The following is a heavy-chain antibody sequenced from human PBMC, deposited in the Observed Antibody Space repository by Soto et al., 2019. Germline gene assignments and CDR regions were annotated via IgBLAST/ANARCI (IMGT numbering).Heavy chain of an antibody. CDR3: IGTYSGSSMRFDY. D-gene: IGHD5-12*01. V-gene: IGHV3-15*01. Sequence: GSLRLSCAASGFTFSDYYMSWIRQAPGKGLEWVGRVKSKTDGGTIDYAAPVKDRFTISRDDSKNTLYLQMNSLKTEDTAVYYCIGTYSGSSMRFDYWGQGTLVTVSS. CDR2: VKSKTDGGTI. J-gene: IGHJ4*02. CDR1: GFTFSDYY.